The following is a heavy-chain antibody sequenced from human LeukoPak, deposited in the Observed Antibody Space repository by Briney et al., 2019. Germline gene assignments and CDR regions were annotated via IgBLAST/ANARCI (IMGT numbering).Heavy chain of an antibody. CDR1: GGSISSYY. V-gene: IGHV4-4*09. D-gene: IGHD6-13*01. CDR2: IYTSGST. CDR3: ASGPIAAAGTDYYYYYMDV. J-gene: IGHJ6*03. Sequence: SETLSLTCTVSGGSISSYYWSWIRQPPGKGLEWIGYIYTSGSTNYNPPLKSRVTISVDTSKNQFSLKLSSVTAADTAVYYCASGPIAAAGTDYYYYYMDVWGKGTTVTVSS.